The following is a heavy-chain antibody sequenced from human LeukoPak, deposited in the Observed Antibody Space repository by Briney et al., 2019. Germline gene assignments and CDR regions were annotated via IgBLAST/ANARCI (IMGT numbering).Heavy chain of an antibody. CDR1: GFTFSSYA. CDR2: ISYDGSNK. J-gene: IGHJ4*02. CDR3: ARALYSSGWYMRFDF. D-gene: IGHD6-19*01. V-gene: IGHV3-30-3*01. Sequence: GGSLRLSCAASGFTFSSYAMHWVRQAQGKGLEWVAVISYDGSNKYYADSVKGRFTISRDNSKNTLYLQMNSLRAEDTAVYYCARALYSSGWYMRFDFWGQGTLVTVSS.